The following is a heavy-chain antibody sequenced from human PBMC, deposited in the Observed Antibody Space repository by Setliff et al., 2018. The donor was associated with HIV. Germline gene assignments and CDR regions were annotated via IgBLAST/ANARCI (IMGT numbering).Heavy chain of an antibody. CDR2: IYYSGST. CDR3: ATYADRESNRFDP. D-gene: IGHD3-10*01. CDR1: GASISRSSYY. J-gene: IGHJ5*02. V-gene: IGHV4-39*01. Sequence: PSETLSLTCTVSGASISRSSYYWGWIRQPPGKGLEWIGSIYYSGSTYYNPSLKSRVTISVDTSKNQFSLKLSSVTAADTAAYYCATYADRESNRFDPWGQGILVTVSS.